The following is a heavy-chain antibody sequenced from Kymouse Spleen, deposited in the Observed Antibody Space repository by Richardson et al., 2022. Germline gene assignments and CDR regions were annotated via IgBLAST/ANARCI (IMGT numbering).Heavy chain of an antibody. Sequence: QLQLQESGPGLVKPSETLSLTCTVSGGSISSSSYYWGWIRQPPGKGLEWIGSIYYSGSTYYNPSLKSRVTISVDTSKNQFSLKLSSVTAADTAVYYCARHDNWNHYYYYYGMDVWGQGTTVTVSS. D-gene: IGHD1-1*01. CDR3: ARHDNWNHYYYYYGMDV. J-gene: IGHJ6*02. CDR2: IYYSGST. CDR1: GGSISSSSYY. V-gene: IGHV4-39*01.